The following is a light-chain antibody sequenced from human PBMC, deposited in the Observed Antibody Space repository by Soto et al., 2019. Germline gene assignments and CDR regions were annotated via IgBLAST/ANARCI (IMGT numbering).Light chain of an antibody. J-gene: IGLJ1*01. CDR3: SSYAGSLYV. CDR1: SSDVGGYNY. CDR2: EVS. V-gene: IGLV2-8*01. Sequence: QSALTQPPSASGSPGQSVTISCTGTSSDVGGYNYVSWYQQHPGKAPKLMIYEVSKRPSGVPDRFSGSKSGNTASLTVSGLHAEDEAHYYCSSYAGSLYVFGTGTKVTVL.